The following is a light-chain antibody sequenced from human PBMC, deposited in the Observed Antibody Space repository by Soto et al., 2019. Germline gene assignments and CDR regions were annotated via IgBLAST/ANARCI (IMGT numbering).Light chain of an antibody. CDR3: QQYNSL. CDR1: QTISNY. Sequence: DVQMTQSPSSLFASIGDRVTITCRASQTISNYLNWYRQKPGKAPELLIYAASSLHSGVPSRFSGSGSGTDFTLTIRCLKSEDFAVYYSQQYNSLLGQGTRLEIK. V-gene: IGKV1-39*01. J-gene: IGKJ5*01. CDR2: AAS.